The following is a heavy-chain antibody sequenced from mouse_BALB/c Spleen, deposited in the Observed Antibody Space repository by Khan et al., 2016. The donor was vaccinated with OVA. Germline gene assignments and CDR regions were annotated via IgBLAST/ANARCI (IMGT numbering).Heavy chain of an antibody. CDR1: GYSFTDFS. J-gene: IGHJ3*01. CDR3: ARWSGSCRFAY. CDR2: ISTYYGDS. D-gene: IGHD1-3*01. V-gene: IGHV1S137*01. Sequence: QVQLKESGAELVRPGVSVKISCKGSGYSFTDFSMHWVKRSHAKSLEWIGDISTYYGDSNYNQNFKDKATLTVEKSSSTAYMELARLTSEDSAIYYCARWSGSCRFAYWGQGTLVTVSA.